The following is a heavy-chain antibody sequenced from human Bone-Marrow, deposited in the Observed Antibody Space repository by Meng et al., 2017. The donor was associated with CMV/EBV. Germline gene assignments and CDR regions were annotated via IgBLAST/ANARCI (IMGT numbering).Heavy chain of an antibody. V-gene: IGHV3-23*01. Sequence: GESLKISCAVSGFTFNAYAMRWVRQAPGKGLEWVSAISGSGGSTYYADSVKGRFTISRDNSKNTLYLQMNSLRTEYTAVYYRAKRQHYDLWSGRWLGMDVWGQGTTVTVSS. CDR3: AKRQHYDLWSGRWLGMDV. CDR1: GFTFNAYA. J-gene: IGHJ6*02. D-gene: IGHD3-3*01. CDR2: ISGSGGST.